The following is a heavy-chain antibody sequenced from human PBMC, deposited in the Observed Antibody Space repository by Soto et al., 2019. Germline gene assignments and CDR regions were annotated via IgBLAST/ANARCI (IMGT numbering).Heavy chain of an antibody. D-gene: IGHD7-27*01. J-gene: IGHJ3*01. V-gene: IGHV3-23*01. CDR1: GLFWTNYA. CDR3: VKRGRNWGAFDF. Sequence: VQLLESGGDLVQPGGSWSLSCVASGLFWTNYAWSGVGQAPGKGLEWVSTIGGTDGDSDGVPWYEDSVKGRFTISRDSSANTLFLHMDNLRAEDSALYYCVKRGRNWGAFDFWGQGTTVVVSS. CDR2: IGGTDGDSDGVP.